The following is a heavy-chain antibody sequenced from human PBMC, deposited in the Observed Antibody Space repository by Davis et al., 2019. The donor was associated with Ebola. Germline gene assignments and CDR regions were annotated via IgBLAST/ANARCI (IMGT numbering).Heavy chain of an antibody. CDR2: ISAYTGNT. CDR3: ARHRMTTVTYYYYGMDV. CDR1: GYTFTTYG. V-gene: IGHV1-18*01. Sequence: AASVKVSCKASGYTFTTYGISWVRQAPGQGLEWMGWISAYTGNTNYAQKLQGRVTMTTDTSTSTAYMELRSLRSDDTAVYYCARHRMTTVTYYYYGMDVWGQGTTVTVSS. J-gene: IGHJ6*02. D-gene: IGHD4-17*01.